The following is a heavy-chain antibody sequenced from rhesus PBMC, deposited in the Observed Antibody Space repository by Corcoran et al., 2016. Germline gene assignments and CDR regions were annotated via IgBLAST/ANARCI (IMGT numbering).Heavy chain of an antibody. D-gene: IGHD3-16*01. CDR2: ISGSGGST. CDR1: GGSISSNY. Sequence: QLQLQESGPGLVKPSETLSLTCAVSGGSISSNYWSWIRQPPGKGLEWIGRISGSGGSTDYNPSLKSRVSISTDTSKNQCSLKLSSVTAADTAVYYCARDRGYSGSYYSPMGYWGQGVLVTVSS. CDR3: ARDRGYSGSYYSPMGY. V-gene: IGHV4-173*01. J-gene: IGHJ4*01.